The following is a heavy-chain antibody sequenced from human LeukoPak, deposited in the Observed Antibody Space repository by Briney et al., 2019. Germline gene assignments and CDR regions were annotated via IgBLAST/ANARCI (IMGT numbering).Heavy chain of an antibody. Sequence: GGSLRLSCAASGFTFSSYAMSWVRQAPGKGLEWVSAISGSGGSTYYADSVKGRFTISRDNAKNTLYLQMSSLRAEDTAVYFCVRDGDDFNFDYWGQGSLVTVSS. V-gene: IGHV3-23*01. D-gene: IGHD5-24*01. CDR1: GFTFSSYA. CDR2: ISGSGGST. CDR3: VRDGDDFNFDY. J-gene: IGHJ4*02.